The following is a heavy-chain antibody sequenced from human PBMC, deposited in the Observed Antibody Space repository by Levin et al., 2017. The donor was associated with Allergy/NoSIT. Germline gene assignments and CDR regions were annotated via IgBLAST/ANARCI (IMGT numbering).Heavy chain of an antibody. CDR2: INHSGST. D-gene: IGHD6-13*01. CDR3: ARLRGGRSSWSNWFDP. Sequence: SETLSLTCAVYGGSFSGYYWSWIRQPPGKGLEWIGEINHSGSTNYNPSLKSRVTISVDTSKNQFSLKLSSVTAADTAVYYCARLRGGRSSWSNWFDPWGQGTLVTVSS. CDR1: GGSFSGYY. V-gene: IGHV4-34*01. J-gene: IGHJ5*02.